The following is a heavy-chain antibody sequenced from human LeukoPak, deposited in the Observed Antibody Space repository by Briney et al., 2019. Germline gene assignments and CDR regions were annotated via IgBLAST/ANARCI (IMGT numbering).Heavy chain of an antibody. D-gene: IGHD6-19*01. Sequence: PGGSLRLSCAASGFTFSSYAMHWVRQAPGKGLEWVAVISYDGSNKYYADSVKGRFTISRDNSKNTLYLQMNSLRAEDTAVYYCARDPVYPAGFDYWDQGTLVTVSS. CDR3: ARDPVYPAGFDY. CDR2: ISYDGSNK. J-gene: IGHJ4*02. CDR1: GFTFSSYA. V-gene: IGHV3-30-3*01.